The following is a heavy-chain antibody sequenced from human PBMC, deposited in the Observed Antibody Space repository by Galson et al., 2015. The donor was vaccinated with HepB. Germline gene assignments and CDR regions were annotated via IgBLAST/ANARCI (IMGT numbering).Heavy chain of an antibody. V-gene: IGHV1-18*04. Sequence: SVKVSCKASGYIFTNYGITWVRQAPGQGLEWMGWISPDNGKTKSTQKVQGRVTFTTDTSTNTAYMDLRSLRSDDTAIYYCARPSDIGLDQWGQGALVTVTS. CDR3: ARPSDIGLDQ. CDR1: GYIFTNYG. CDR2: ISPDNGKT. J-gene: IGHJ5*02. D-gene: IGHD1-26*01.